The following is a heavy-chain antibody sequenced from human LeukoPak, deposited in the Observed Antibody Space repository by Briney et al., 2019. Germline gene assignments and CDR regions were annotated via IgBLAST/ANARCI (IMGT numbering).Heavy chain of an antibody. CDR3: ASHLVGYCSGGSCLREFDY. V-gene: IGHV4-4*07. CDR2: IYTSGST. CDR1: GGSISSYY. Sequence: PSETLSLTCTVSGGSISSYYWSWIRQPAGKGLEWIGRIYTSGSTNYNPSLKSRVTMSVDTSKNQFSLRLSSVSAADTAVYYCASHLVGYCSGGSCLREFDYWGQGTLVTVSS. D-gene: IGHD2-15*01. J-gene: IGHJ4*02.